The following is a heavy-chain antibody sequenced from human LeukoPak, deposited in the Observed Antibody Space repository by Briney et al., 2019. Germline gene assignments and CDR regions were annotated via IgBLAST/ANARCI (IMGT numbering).Heavy chain of an antibody. CDR1: GGSFSGYY. Sequence: SETLSLTCAVYGGSFSGYYWSWIRQPPGKGLEWIGGINHSGSTNYNQSVESGGTISVETSKNQFSLKLISVTAADTAVYYCARVRPRGSGSYYIRTTPLSQDGPSIRAKTYFDYWGQGTLVTVSS. V-gene: IGHV4-34*01. D-gene: IGHD3-10*01. CDR2: INHSGST. CDR3: ARVRPRGSGSYYIRTTPLSQDGPSIRAKTYFDY. J-gene: IGHJ4*02.